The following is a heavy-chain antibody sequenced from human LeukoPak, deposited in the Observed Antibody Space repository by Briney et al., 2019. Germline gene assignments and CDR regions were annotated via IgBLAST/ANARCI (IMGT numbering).Heavy chain of an antibody. CDR1: GFTFDDYA. CDR2: ISWNSSSI. CDR3: AKDGMDV. Sequence: PGGSLRLSCAASGFTFDDYAMHWVRQAPGKGLEWVSGISWNSSSIGYADSVKGRFTISRDNAKNSLYLQMNSLRAEDTALYYCAKDGMDVWGQGTTVTVSS. V-gene: IGHV3-9*01. J-gene: IGHJ6*02.